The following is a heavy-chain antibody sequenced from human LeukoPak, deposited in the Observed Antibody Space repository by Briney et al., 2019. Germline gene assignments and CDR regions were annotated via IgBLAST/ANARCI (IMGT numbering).Heavy chain of an antibody. D-gene: IGHD6-19*01. Sequence: SETLSLTCTVSGGSISSYYWSWIRQPPGKGLEWIGYIYYSGSTNYNPSLTSRVTISVDTSKNQFSLKLSSVTAADTAVYYCARDLAVAGYGIDYWGQGTLVIVSS. CDR3: ARDLAVAGYGIDY. V-gene: IGHV4-59*01. CDR2: IYYSGST. J-gene: IGHJ4*02. CDR1: GGSISSYY.